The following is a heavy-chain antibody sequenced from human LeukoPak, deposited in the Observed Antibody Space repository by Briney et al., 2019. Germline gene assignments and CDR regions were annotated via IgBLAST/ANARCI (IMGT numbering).Heavy chain of an antibody. Sequence: GSLRLTCAASGFTFDDYTMHWVRQAPGKGLEWVSLISWDGGSTYYADSVKGRFTISRDNSKNSLYLQMNSLRTEDTALYYCAKDIRSSSWSLFDYWGQGTLVTVSS. CDR2: ISWDGGST. D-gene: IGHD6-13*01. V-gene: IGHV3-43*01. J-gene: IGHJ4*02. CDR1: GFTFDDYT. CDR3: AKDIRSSSWSLFDY.